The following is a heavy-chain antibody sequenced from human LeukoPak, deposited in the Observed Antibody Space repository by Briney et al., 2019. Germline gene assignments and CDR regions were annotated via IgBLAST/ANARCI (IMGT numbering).Heavy chain of an antibody. CDR3: ARASPGGQWLGPEDY. V-gene: IGHV3-43*01. D-gene: IGHD6-19*01. CDR2: ISWDGGSK. Sequence: PGGSLRLSCAASGFTFDDYSMHWVRQAPGKGLEWISLISWDGGSKYYADSVRGRFTISRHDSKSSLYLQMNSLRSEDTASYYCARASPGGQWLGPEDYWGQGTLVIVSS. J-gene: IGHJ4*02. CDR1: GFTFDDYS.